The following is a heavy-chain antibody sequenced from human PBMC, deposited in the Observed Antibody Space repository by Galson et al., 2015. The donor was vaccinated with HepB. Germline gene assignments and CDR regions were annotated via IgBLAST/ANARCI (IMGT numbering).Heavy chain of an antibody. CDR1: GGSISSYY. Sequence: SETLSLTCTVSGGSISSYYWSWIRQPPGEALEWIGYVYHTGNTNYNPSLRSRVTISLDTSKNQFSLKLTSETAADTAIYYCARRVATRGMYCFDYWGQGTLVTVSS. J-gene: IGHJ4*02. D-gene: IGHD5-12*01. V-gene: IGHV4-59*01. CDR2: VYHTGNT. CDR3: ARRVATRGMYCFDY.